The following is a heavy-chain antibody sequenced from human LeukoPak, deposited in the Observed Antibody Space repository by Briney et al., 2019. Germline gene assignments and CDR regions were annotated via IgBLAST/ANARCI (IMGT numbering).Heavy chain of an antibody. Sequence: GGSLRLPCAASGFTFSSYAMSWVRQAPGKGLEWVSAISGSGGSTYYADSVKGRFTISRDNSKNTLYLQMNSLRAEDTAVYYCAKIRWQWLVYDAFDIWGQGTMVTVSS. CDR1: GFTFSSYA. J-gene: IGHJ3*02. D-gene: IGHD6-19*01. CDR2: ISGSGGST. V-gene: IGHV3-23*01. CDR3: AKIRWQWLVYDAFDI.